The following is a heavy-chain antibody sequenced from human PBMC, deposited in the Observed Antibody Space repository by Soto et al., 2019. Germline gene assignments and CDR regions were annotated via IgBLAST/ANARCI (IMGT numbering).Heavy chain of an antibody. Sequence: QVQLVQSGAEVKKPGSSLKVSCKSSGGTFSSYAISWVRQAPGQGLEWLGGIIPIFNKVNYAQKSQGRVTLTADDSTSTAYMELSSLRSDDTAGYYCARAPIRLCSGDNCYSGLDSWGQGTLVIVSS. CDR2: IIPIFNKV. V-gene: IGHV1-69*12. CDR1: GGTFSSYA. J-gene: IGHJ4*02. D-gene: IGHD2-15*01. CDR3: ARAPIRLCSGDNCYSGLDS.